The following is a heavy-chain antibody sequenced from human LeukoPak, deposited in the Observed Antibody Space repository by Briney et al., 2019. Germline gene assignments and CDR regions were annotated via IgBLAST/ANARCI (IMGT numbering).Heavy chain of an antibody. Sequence: PSETLSLTCAVSGGSISSGGYSWSWIPQPPGKGLEWIGYIYHSGSTYYHPSLQSRVTIIVDRSKNQFSLKLSSVTAADTAVYYCARLRYSSGWYLDYWGQGTLVTVSS. J-gene: IGHJ4*02. CDR2: IYHSGST. D-gene: IGHD6-19*01. CDR1: GGSISSGGYS. CDR3: ARLRYSSGWYLDY. V-gene: IGHV4-30-2*01.